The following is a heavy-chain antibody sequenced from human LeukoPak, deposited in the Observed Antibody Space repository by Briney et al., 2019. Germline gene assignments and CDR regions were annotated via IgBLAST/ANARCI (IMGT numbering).Heavy chain of an antibody. D-gene: IGHD5-18*01. CDR1: GCTFTGYY. V-gene: IGHV1-2*02. J-gene: IGHJ6*02. CDR3: ARRPAMANYGVDV. Sequence: ASVKVSCKASGCTFTGYYMHWVRQAPGQGLEWMGWINPHSGDTIYAQKFQGRVTMTRDTSISTAYLELSRLGFDDTAVFYCARRPAMANYGVDVWGQGTTVTVSS. CDR2: INPHSGDT.